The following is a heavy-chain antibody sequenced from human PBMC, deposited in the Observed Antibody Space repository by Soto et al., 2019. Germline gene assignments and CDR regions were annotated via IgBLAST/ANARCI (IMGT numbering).Heavy chain of an antibody. J-gene: IGHJ5*02. Sequence: PGGSLRLSCAASGFTFSRYAMSWVRQIPGKGLECVSAIGGDGESTHYADSVKGRFTISRDNSKNTLYLQLNSLIVEDTAVYYSAKVGGFDPWGQGTLVTVSS. V-gene: IGHV3-23*01. CDR3: AKVGGFDP. CDR1: GFTFSRYA. CDR2: IGGDGEST. D-gene: IGHD4-17*01.